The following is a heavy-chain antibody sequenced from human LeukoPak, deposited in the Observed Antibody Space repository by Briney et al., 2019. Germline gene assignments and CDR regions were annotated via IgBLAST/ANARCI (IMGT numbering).Heavy chain of an antibody. CDR3: ARVGVVPAALYYFDY. CDR1: GFTVSSNY. D-gene: IGHD2-2*01. Sequence: GGSLRLSCAASGFTVSSNYMSWVRQAPGKGLEWVSVIYSGGSTYYADSVKGRFTISRDNSKNTLYLQMNSLRAEDTAVYYCARVGVVPAALYYFDYWGQGTLVTVSS. V-gene: IGHV3-53*01. CDR2: IYSGGST. J-gene: IGHJ4*02.